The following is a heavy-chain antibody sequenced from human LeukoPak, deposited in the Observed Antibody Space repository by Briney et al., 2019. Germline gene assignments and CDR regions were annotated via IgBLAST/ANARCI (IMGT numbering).Heavy chain of an antibody. CDR2: IKQDGSEK. Sequence: GGSVRLSCAASGVTFSSDWMSWVRQAPGKGLEWVGNIKQDGSEKYYVDSVKGRFTISRDNAKNSLYLQMNSLRAEDTAVYYCARDRAGVFDYWGQGTLVTVSS. V-gene: IGHV3-7*03. D-gene: IGHD6-13*01. CDR3: ARDRAGVFDY. CDR1: GVTFSSDW. J-gene: IGHJ4*02.